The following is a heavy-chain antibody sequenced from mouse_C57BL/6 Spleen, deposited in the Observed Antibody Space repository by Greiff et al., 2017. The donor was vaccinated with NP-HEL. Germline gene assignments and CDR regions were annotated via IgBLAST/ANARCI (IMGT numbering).Heavy chain of an antibody. V-gene: IGHV1-52*01. D-gene: IGHD3-3*01. CDR1: GYTFTSYW. J-gene: IGHJ2*01. CDR3: ARSEMGQDY. CDR2: IDPSDSET. Sequence: QVQLQQPGAELVRPGSSVKLSCKASGYTFTSYWMHWVKQRPIQGLEWIGNIDPSDSETHYNQKFKDKATLTVDKSSSTAYMQLSNLTSWDSAVYYGARSEMGQDYWGKGTTLTVSS.